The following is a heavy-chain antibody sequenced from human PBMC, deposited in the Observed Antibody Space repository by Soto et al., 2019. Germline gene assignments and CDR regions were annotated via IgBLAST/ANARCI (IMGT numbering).Heavy chain of an antibody. Sequence: PGGSLRLSCAASGFTLSSYAMHWVRQAPGKGLEWVAVISYDGSNKYYADSVKGRFTISRGNSKNTLYLQMNSLRAEDTAVYYCAREGLRYDFWSGPLDYWGQGTLVTVSS. D-gene: IGHD3-3*01. CDR2: ISYDGSNK. V-gene: IGHV3-30-3*01. CDR1: GFTLSSYA. J-gene: IGHJ4*02. CDR3: AREGLRYDFWSGPLDY.